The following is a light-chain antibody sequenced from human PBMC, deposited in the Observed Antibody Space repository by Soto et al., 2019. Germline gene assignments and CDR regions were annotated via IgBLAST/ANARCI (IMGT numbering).Light chain of an antibody. J-gene: IGLJ1*01. Sequence: QAVVTQPPSVSGAPEQMVTISCTGSSSNIGAGYDVHWYLQLPGTAPKLLIYPNNNRPSGVPDRFSGSKSGTSASLAITGLRAEDEADYYCQSYDSSLSGYVFGTGTKLTVL. CDR2: PNN. CDR3: QSYDSSLSGYV. CDR1: SSNIGAGYD. V-gene: IGLV1-40*01.